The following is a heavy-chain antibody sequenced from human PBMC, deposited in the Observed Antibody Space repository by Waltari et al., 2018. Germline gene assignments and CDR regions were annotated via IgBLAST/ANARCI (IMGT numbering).Heavy chain of an antibody. CDR2: IRYDGSNK. J-gene: IGHJ3*02. D-gene: IGHD3-22*01. V-gene: IGHV3-30*02. Sequence: QVQLVESGGGVVQPGGSLRLSCAASGFTFSSYGMHWVRQAPGKGLEWVAFIRYDGSNKYYADSVKGRFTISRDNSKNTLYLQMNSLRAEDTAVYYCARGGYYDSSDSRYDAFDIWGQGTMVTVSS. CDR3: ARGGYYDSSDSRYDAFDI. CDR1: GFTFSSYG.